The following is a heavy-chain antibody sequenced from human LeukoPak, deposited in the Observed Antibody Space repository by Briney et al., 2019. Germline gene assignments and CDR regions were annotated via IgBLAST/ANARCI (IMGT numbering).Heavy chain of an antibody. CDR2: ISGSGGST. Sequence: GGSLRLSCAASGFTFSSYAMSWLRQAPGKGLEWVSAISGSGGSTYYADSVKGRFTISRDNSKNTLYLQMNSLRAEDTAVYYCAKRTVWGSYRSQQIDYWGQGTLVTVYS. CDR3: AKRTVWGSYRSQQIDY. CDR1: GFTFSSYA. J-gene: IGHJ4*02. V-gene: IGHV3-23*01. D-gene: IGHD3-16*02.